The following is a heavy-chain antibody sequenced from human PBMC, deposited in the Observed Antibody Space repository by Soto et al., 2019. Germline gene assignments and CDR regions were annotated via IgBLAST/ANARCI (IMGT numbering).Heavy chain of an antibody. D-gene: IGHD6-6*01. CDR3: ARPSRFDS. CDR1: GGSISAYH. CDR2: IYYSGST. Sequence: SETLSLTCTVSGGSISAYHWRWIRQPPGKGLEWIAYIYYSGSTNYNPSLKSRVTISVDTSKNQFSLTLSSVTAADTAVYYCARPSRFDSWGQGTLVTVS. J-gene: IGHJ4*02. V-gene: IGHV4-59*12.